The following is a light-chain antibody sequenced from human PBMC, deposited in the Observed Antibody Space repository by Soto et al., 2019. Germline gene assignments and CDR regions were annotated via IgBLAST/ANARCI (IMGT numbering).Light chain of an antibody. J-gene: IGLJ2*01. CDR3: SSYTSSSTEV. CDR1: SSDVGGYKY. CDR2: DVS. V-gene: IGLV2-14*03. Sequence: QSALAQPASVSGSPGQSIAISCTGTSSDVGGYKYVSWYQQHPGKVPKLIIYDVSNRPSGVSNRFSGSKSGNTASLTISGLQAEDEADYYCSSYTSSSTEVFGGGTQLTVL.